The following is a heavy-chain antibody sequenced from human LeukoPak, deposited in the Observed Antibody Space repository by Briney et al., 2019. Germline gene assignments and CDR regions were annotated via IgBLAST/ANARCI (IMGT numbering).Heavy chain of an antibody. V-gene: IGHV4-34*01. D-gene: IGHD1-14*01. CDR3: ARELENPYYFDY. CDR1: GGSFSGYY. CDR2: INHSGST. Sequence: SETLSLTCAVYGGSFSGYYWSWIRQPPGKGLEWIGEINHSGSTNYNPSLKSRVTISVDTSKNQFSLKLSSVTAADTAVYYCARELENPYYFDYWGQGTLVSVSS. J-gene: IGHJ4*02.